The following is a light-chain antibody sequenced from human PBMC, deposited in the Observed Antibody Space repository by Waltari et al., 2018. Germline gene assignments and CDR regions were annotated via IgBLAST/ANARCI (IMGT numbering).Light chain of an antibody. CDR2: VAS. V-gene: IGKV1-39*01. J-gene: IGKJ1*01. CDR1: QSISTS. CDR3: QQSYITPPT. Sequence: DIQMTQSPPSLSASVGDRVTVTCRASQSISTSLNWYQQKAGKAPNLLIYVASSLQSGVPLRFSGNGSGTYFTLTLSSPQPEDFATYYSQQSYITPPTFGQGTKVEVK.